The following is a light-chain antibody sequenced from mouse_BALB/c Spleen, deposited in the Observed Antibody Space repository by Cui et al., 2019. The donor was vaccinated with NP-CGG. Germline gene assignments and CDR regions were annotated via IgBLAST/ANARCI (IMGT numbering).Light chain of an antibody. Sequence: QAVVTQESPLTTSPGETVTLTCRSSTGAVTTSNYANWVQEKPDHLFTGLIGGTNNRAPGVPARFSGSLIGDKAALTITGAQTEDEAIYFCALWYSNQWVFGGGTKLTVL. CDR1: TGAVTTSNY. CDR3: ALWYSNQWV. V-gene: IGLV1*01. CDR2: GTN. J-gene: IGLJ1*01.